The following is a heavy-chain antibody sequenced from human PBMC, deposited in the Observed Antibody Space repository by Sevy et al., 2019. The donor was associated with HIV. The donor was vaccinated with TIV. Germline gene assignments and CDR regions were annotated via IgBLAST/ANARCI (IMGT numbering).Heavy chain of an antibody. D-gene: IGHD3-9*01. Sequence: GGSLRLSCAGSGFTFSNAWMSWVRQAPGKGLEWVGRIKSKTDGGTADHAAPGKGRFTISRDDSKNTLYLQMNSLKTEETAVYYCTTDGMYYDILTGYYRVVDYWGQGTLVTVSS. CDR3: TTDGMYYDILTGYYRVVDY. CDR2: IKSKTDGGTA. J-gene: IGHJ4*02. CDR1: GFTFSNAW. V-gene: IGHV3-15*01.